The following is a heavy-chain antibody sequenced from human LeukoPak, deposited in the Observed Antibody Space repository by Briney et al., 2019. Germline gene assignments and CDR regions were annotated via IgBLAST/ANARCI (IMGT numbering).Heavy chain of an antibody. Sequence: GGSLRLSCAASGFTFSSYWMHWVRQAPGKGLVWVSGINSDGSSTSYADSVKGRFTISRDNAKNTLYLQMNSLRAEDTAVYYCARGFRPRATTVTTFVDYWGQGTLVTVSS. CDR3: ARGFRPRATTVTTFVDY. V-gene: IGHV3-74*01. CDR2: INSDGSST. CDR1: GFTFSSYW. D-gene: IGHD4-17*01. J-gene: IGHJ4*02.